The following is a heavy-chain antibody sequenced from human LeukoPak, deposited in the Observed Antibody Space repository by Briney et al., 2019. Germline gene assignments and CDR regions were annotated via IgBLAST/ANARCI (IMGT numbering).Heavy chain of an antibody. CDR1: GFTFSSYA. CDR2: ISGGGVST. Sequence: GGSLRLSCAASGFTFSSYAMSWVRQAPGKGLEWVSAISGGGVSTYYADSVKGRFTISRDSSKDTLYLQMNSLRVEDTAVYYCARCKGGWSDHFYGMDVWGQGTTVTVSS. J-gene: IGHJ6*02. D-gene: IGHD6-19*01. CDR3: ARCKGGWSDHFYGMDV. V-gene: IGHV3-23*01.